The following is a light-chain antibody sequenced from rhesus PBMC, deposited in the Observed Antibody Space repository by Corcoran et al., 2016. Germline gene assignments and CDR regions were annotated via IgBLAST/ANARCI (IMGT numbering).Light chain of an antibody. CDR2: AAS. Sequence: DIQMTQSPSSLSASVGDRVTITCRASQSISSYLALYPLKPGKVPKRLIYAASTLQSRVPSRLSGSGSGTDFTLTISSLQREDIATYYWKQHNSHPRTFGQGTKVEIK. CDR3: KQHNSHPRT. J-gene: IGKJ1*01. CDR1: QSISSY. V-gene: IGKV1-44*03.